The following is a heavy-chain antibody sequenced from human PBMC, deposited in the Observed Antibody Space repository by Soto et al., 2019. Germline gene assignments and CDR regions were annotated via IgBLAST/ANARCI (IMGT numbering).Heavy chain of an antibody. CDR2: INHSGST. V-gene: IGHV4-34*01. Sequence: QVQLQQWGAGLLKPSETLSLTCAVYGGSFSGYYWSWIRQPPGKGLEWIGEINHSGSTNYNPSLKSPVPISVATSKNHFSLRLGLGTAADPAVYYCARDPGSYGTSWYVVRYFDYWAQGTLVSASS. CDR3: ARDPGSYGTSWYVVRYFDY. CDR1: GGSFSGYY. D-gene: IGHD6-13*01. J-gene: IGHJ4*02.